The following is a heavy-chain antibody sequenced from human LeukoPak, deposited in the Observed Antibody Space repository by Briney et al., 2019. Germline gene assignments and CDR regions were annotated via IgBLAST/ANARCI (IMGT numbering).Heavy chain of an antibody. J-gene: IGHJ3*02. CDR3: AAGTPNIVAHDAFDI. Sequence: SVKVSCKASGFTFTSSAMQWVRQARGQRLEWIGWIVVGSGNTNYAQKFQERVTINRDMSKSTAYMELSSLRSEDTAVYYCAAGTPNIVAHDAFDIWGQGTMVTVSS. V-gene: IGHV1-58*02. D-gene: IGHD5-12*01. CDR1: GFTFTSSA. CDR2: IVVGSGNT.